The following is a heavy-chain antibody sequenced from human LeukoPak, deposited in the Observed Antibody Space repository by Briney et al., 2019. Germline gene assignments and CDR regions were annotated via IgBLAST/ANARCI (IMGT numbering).Heavy chain of an antibody. J-gene: IGHJ6*02. Sequence: GRSLRLSCAASGFTFSSYGMHWVRQAPGKGLEWVSYISRSGSPIYYADSVKGRFTISRDDSKNSLYLQMNSLRAEDTAVYYCARDFRGDYVSYSYYYGMDVWGQGTTVTVSS. CDR1: GFTFSSYG. V-gene: IGHV3-48*04. CDR3: ARDFRGDYVSYSYYYGMDV. CDR2: ISRSGSPI. D-gene: IGHD4-17*01.